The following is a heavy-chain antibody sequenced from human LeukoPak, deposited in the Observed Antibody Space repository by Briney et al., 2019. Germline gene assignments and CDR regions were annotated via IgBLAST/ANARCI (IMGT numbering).Heavy chain of an antibody. CDR1: GFTFSSYT. V-gene: IGHV3-21*01. D-gene: IGHD6-13*01. CDR2: TSSSSSHI. CDR3: ARASVGTLDY. Sequence: GGSLRLSCAASGFTFSSYTMNWVRQAPGKGLEWVSSTSSSSSHIYYADSAKGRFTISRDNTKNSLYLQMNSLRAEDTAIYYCARASVGTLDYWGQGTLVTVSS. J-gene: IGHJ4*02.